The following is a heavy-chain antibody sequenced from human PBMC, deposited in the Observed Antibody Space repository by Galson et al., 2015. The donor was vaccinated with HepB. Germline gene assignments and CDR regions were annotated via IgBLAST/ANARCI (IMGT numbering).Heavy chain of an antibody. J-gene: IGHJ4*02. D-gene: IGHD2-2*01. CDR2: ISSSSSYI. Sequence: SLRLSCAASGFTFSSYSMNWVRQAPGKGLEWVSSISSSSSYIYYADSVKGRFTISRDNSKNTLYLQTNSLRAEDTAVYFCAVVVPAAIDYWGQGTLVTVSS. V-gene: IGHV3-21*04. CDR1: GFTFSSYS. CDR3: AVVVPAAIDY.